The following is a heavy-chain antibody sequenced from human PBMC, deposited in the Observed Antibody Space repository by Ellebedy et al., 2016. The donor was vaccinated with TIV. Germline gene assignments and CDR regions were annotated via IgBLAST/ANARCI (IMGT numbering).Heavy chain of an antibody. J-gene: IGHJ4*02. CDR3: ARTSGSYLSFFDS. D-gene: IGHD1-26*01. Sequence: KVSCKGTGHTFSNQWIAWVRQLPGKGLEWTSIIYSGDSDTRYSPSFQGQVTISADKSNATAYLQWSRLNASDSATYYCARTSGSYLSFFDSWGQGTLVTVPS. V-gene: IGHV5-51*01. CDR2: IYSGDSDT. CDR1: GHTFSNQW.